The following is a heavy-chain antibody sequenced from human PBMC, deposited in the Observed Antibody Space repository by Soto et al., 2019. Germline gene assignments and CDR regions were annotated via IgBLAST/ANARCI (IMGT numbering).Heavy chain of an antibody. V-gene: IGHV1-69*06. Sequence: QVQLEQSGAEVKKPGSSVKVSCKASEGTFNTHAISWVRQAPEEGLEWMGGIVPLFGTTNFAQKVQGRVSISADKATNTVSMELISMSIEDTAIYYCAGGVIVRGGDAWFDTWGQGTLVIVSS. CDR1: EGTFNTHA. CDR2: IVPLFGTT. J-gene: IGHJ5*01. D-gene: IGHD3-16*01. CDR3: AGGVIVRGGDAWFDT.